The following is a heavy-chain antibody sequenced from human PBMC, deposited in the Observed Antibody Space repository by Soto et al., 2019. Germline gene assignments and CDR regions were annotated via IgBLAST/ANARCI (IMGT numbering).Heavy chain of an antibody. CDR3: ARDPLGYCSGGSCYSGDY. CDR1: GGSFSGYY. D-gene: IGHD2-15*01. J-gene: IGHJ4*02. V-gene: IGHV4-34*01. CDR2: INHSGST. Sequence: SETLSLTCAVYGGSFSGYYWSWIRQPPGKGLEWIGEINHSGSTNYNPSLKSRVTISVDTSKNQFSLKLSSVTAADTAVYYCARDPLGYCSGGSCYSGDYWGQGTLVTVSS.